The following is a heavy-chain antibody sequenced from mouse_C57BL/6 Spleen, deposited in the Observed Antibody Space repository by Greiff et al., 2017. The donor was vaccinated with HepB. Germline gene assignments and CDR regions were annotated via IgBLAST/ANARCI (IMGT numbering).Heavy chain of an antibody. D-gene: IGHD1-1*01. CDR3: ARALYYGSSYGYYYAMDY. J-gene: IGHJ4*01. CDR2: INPSNGGT. Sequence: QVQLQQPGTELVKPGASVKLSCKASGYTFTSYWMHWVKQRPGQGLEWIGNINPSNGGTNYNEKFKSKATLTVDKSSSTACMQLSSLTSEDSAVYYCARALYYGSSYGYYYAMDYWGQGTSVTVSS. CDR1: GYTFTSYW. V-gene: IGHV1-53*01.